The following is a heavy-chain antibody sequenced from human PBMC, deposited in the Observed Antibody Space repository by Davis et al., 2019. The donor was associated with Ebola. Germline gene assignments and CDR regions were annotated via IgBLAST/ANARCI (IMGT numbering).Heavy chain of an antibody. V-gene: IGHV4-39*07. Sequence: SETLSLTCTVSGGSISSSSYYWGWIRQPPGKGLEWIGSIYYSGSTYYNPSLKSRVTISVDTSKNQFSLKLSSVTAADTAVYYCARSGGGSSSDQSQYFQHWGQGTLVTVSS. CDR1: GGSISSSSYY. CDR3: ARSGGGSSSDQSQYFQH. J-gene: IGHJ1*01. CDR2: IYYSGST. D-gene: IGHD6-6*01.